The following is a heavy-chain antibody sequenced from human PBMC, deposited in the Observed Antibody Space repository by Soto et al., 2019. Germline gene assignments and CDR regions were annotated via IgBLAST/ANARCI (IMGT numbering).Heavy chain of an antibody. V-gene: IGHV3-23*01. J-gene: IGHJ4*02. Sequence: GGSLRLSCAASGFTFSSYAMSWVRQAPGKGLEWVSAISGSGGSTYYADSVKGRFTISRDNSKNTLYLQMNSLRAEDTAVYYWAKPPPQGAAGLYYFDYWGQGTLVTVSS. D-gene: IGHD6-13*01. CDR3: AKPPPQGAAGLYYFDY. CDR1: GFTFSSYA. CDR2: ISGSGGST.